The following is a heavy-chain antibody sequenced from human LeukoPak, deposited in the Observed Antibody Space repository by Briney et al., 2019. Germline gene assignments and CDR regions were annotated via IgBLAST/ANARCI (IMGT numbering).Heavy chain of an antibody. J-gene: IGHJ4*02. CDR3: ARDRDYGDYNTQDLFVY. Sequence: ASVKVSCKASGYTFTSYGISWVRQAPGQGLEWMGWISAYNGNTNYAQRLQGRVTMTTDTSTSTAYMELRSLRSDDTAVYYCARDRDYGDYNTQDLFVYWGRGTLVTVSS. V-gene: IGHV1-18*01. CDR1: GYTFTSYG. CDR2: ISAYNGNT. D-gene: IGHD4-17*01.